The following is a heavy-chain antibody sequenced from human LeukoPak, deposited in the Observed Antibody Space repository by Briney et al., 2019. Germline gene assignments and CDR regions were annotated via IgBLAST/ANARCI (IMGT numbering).Heavy chain of an antibody. CDR3: ARVKYSSSSYYFDY. Sequence: SETLSLTCTVSGGSISSYYWSWIRQPPGKGQEWIGYIYYSGSTNYNPSLKSRVTISVDTSKNQFSLKLSSVTAADTAVYYCARVKYSSSSYYFDYWGQGTLVTVSS. D-gene: IGHD6-13*01. CDR2: IYYSGST. J-gene: IGHJ4*02. CDR1: GGSISSYY. V-gene: IGHV4-59*01.